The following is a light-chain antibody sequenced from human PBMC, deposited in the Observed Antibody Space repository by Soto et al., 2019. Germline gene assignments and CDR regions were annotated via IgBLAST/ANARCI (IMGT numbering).Light chain of an antibody. CDR1: SVNIGGNT. CDR2: NSD. Sequence: QSVLTQPPSASQTPGQRVTISCSGSSVNIGGNTVSWFQHVPGTAPRNVIFNSDRRPAGIPDRFSGSKSGTSASLAISGRQSDDDAEDFCASWDANRNGWAFGGGTKLTVL. V-gene: IGLV1-44*01. J-gene: IGLJ3*02. CDR3: ASWDANRNGWA.